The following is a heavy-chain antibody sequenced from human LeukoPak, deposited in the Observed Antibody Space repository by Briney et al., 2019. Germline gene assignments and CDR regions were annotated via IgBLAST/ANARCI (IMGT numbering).Heavy chain of an antibody. CDR3: ARADRLHGGPYLIGP. J-gene: IGHJ5*02. Sequence: ASVKVSCKTSGYSFTDYYMHWVRQAPGQGLEWMGWINPNSGGTSSAQKFQGRVTMTRDTSITTVYMEVSWLTSDDTAIYYCARADRLHGGPYLIGPWGQGTLATVSS. V-gene: IGHV1-2*02. CDR2: INPNSGGT. CDR1: GYSFTDYY. D-gene: IGHD2-21*01.